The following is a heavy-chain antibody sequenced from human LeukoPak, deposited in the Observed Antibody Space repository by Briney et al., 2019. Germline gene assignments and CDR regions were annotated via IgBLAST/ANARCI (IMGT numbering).Heavy chain of an antibody. V-gene: IGHV4-34*01. J-gene: IGHJ5*02. CDR3: ASFYSSSSGDYNWFDP. CDR2: INHSGST. D-gene: IGHD6-6*01. CDR1: GGSFNGYY. Sequence: PSETLSLTCAVYGGSFNGYYWSWIRQPPGKGLEWIGEINHSGSTNYNPSLKSRVTISVDTSKNQFSLKLSSVTAADTAVYYCASFYSSSSGDYNWFDPWGQGTLVTVSS.